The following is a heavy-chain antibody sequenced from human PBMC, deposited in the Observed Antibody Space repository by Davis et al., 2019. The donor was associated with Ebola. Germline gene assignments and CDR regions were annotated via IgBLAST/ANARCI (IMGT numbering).Heavy chain of an antibody. Sequence: MPSETLSLTCTVSGGFVSSSDNTWSWIRQPPGKGLEWIGYIFHGGNAYYNPSLKSRVTISADRSKNQFSLKLSSVTAADTAMYNCARFFSSGYYYFDYWGQGTPVTVSS. CDR2: IFHGGNA. D-gene: IGHD3-22*01. CDR3: ARFFSSGYYYFDY. CDR1: GGFVSSSDNT. J-gene: IGHJ4*02. V-gene: IGHV4-30-2*01.